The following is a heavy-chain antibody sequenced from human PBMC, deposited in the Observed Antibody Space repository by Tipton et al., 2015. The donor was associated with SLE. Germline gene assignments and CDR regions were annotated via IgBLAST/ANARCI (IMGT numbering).Heavy chain of an antibody. CDR1: GGSISSGYY. V-gene: IGHV4-34*01. CDR2: INHSGST. Sequence: TLSLTCTVSGGSISSGYYWSWIRQPPGKGLEWIGEINHSGSTNYNPSLKSRVTISVDTSKNQFSLKLSSVTAADTAVYYCARYTSSIPSLDYYGMDVWGQGATVTVSS. CDR3: ARYTSSIPSLDYYGMDV. D-gene: IGHD6-6*01. J-gene: IGHJ6*02.